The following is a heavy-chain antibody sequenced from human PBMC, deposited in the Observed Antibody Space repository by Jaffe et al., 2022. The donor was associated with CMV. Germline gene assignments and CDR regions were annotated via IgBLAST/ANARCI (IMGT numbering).Heavy chain of an antibody. CDR1: GFTFGSFA. D-gene: IGHD5-12*01. V-gene: IGHV3-23*01. CDR3: AKMQVSIGVATTHWGRPRYVDY. CDR2: ISGSGGST. Sequence: EVQLLESGGGLVQPGGSLRLSCAASGFTFGSFAMSWVRRAPGKGLEWLSGISGSGGSTYYEDSVKGRLTISRDNSENTLYLQMNNLRVEDTAIYYCAKMQVSIGVATTHWGRPRYVDYWGQGTLVTVSS. J-gene: IGHJ4*02.